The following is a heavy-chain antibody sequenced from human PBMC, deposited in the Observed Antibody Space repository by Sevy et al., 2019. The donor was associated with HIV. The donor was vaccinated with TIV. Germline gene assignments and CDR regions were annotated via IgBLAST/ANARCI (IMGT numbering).Heavy chain of an antibody. CDR1: RFTFSNYG. Sequence: GGSLRLSCAASRFTFSNYGMHWVRQPPGKGLEGVAGRWFDGSHKYYGDSVKGRFTISRDNSTNTLFLQMHSLRVDDTAAYYCVRVDGAMEGVYYFDYWGQGTLVTVSS. CDR2: RWFDGSHK. V-gene: IGHV3-33*02. J-gene: IGHJ4*02. D-gene: IGHD5-18*01. CDR3: VRVDGAMEGVYYFDY.